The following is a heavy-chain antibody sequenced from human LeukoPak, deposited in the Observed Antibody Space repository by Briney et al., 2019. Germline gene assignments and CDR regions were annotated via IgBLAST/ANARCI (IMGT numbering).Heavy chain of an antibody. CDR1: GFTFSSYA. D-gene: IGHD2-15*01. V-gene: IGHV4-34*01. CDR3: ARGVYCSGGSCFLPLDY. CDR2: INHSGST. Sequence: PGGSLRLSCAASGFTFSSYAMSWIRQPPGKGLEWIGEINHSGSTNYNPSLKSRVTISVDTSKNQFSLKLSSVTAADTAVYYCARGVYCSGGSCFLPLDYWGQGTLVTVSS. J-gene: IGHJ4*02.